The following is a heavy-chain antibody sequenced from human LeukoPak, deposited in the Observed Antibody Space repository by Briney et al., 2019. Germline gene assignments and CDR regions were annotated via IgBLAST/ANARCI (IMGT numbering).Heavy chain of an antibody. CDR1: VGSISSSSSY. CDR2: IYYSGST. D-gene: IGHD3-22*01. Sequence: SETLSLTCTVSVGSISSSSSYWGWIRQPPGKGLEWMGSIYYSGSTYYNPSLKSRVTISVDTSKNQFSLKLSSVTAADTAVYYCARSASGGDYYDSSGYDDAFDIWGQGTMVTVSS. V-gene: IGHV4-39*07. J-gene: IGHJ3*02. CDR3: ARSASGGDYYDSSGYDDAFDI.